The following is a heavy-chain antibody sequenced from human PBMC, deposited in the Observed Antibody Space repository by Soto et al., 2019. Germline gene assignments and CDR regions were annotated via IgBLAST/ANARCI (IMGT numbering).Heavy chain of an antibody. CDR1: GYTFSTYA. Sequence: QVQLVQSGAEEKKPGASVKVSCKASGYTFSTYAMHWVRQAPGQRLEWMGWINAGNGNTKYSQKFQGRVTITSDTSASTAYMDLSSLRSEDTAVYYCARGGPPIDYWGQGTLVTVSS. J-gene: IGHJ4*02. D-gene: IGHD3-10*01. CDR3: ARGGPPIDY. CDR2: INAGNGNT. V-gene: IGHV1-3*05.